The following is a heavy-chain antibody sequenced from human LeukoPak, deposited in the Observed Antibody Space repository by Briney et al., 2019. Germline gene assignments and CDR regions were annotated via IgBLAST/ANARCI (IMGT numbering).Heavy chain of an antibody. CDR1: GESFSGYY. D-gene: IGHD5-12*01. CDR3: ARGRRGYSGYDWGYYYYYMDV. V-gene: IGHV4-34*01. Sequence: PSETLSLTCAVYGESFSGYYWSWIRQPPGKGLEWIGEINHRGSTNYNPSLKSRVTISVDTSKNQFSLKLSSVTAADTAVYYCARGRRGYSGYDWGYYYYYMDVWGKGATVTVSS. CDR2: INHRGST. J-gene: IGHJ6*03.